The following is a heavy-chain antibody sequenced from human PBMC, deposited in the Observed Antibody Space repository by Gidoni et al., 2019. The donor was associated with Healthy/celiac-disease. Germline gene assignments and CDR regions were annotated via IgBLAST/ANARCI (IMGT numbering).Heavy chain of an antibody. Sequence: EVQLVESGGGLVQPGRSLRLSCAASGLTFDAYAMLWVRQAPGKGLEWVSGISWNSGSIGYADSVKGRFTISRDNAKNSLYLQMNSLRAEDTALYYCAKDIDTLWFGPYYFDYWGQGTLVTVSS. J-gene: IGHJ4*02. CDR1: GLTFDAYA. D-gene: IGHD3-10*01. CDR3: AKDIDTLWFGPYYFDY. CDR2: ISWNSGSI. V-gene: IGHV3-9*01.